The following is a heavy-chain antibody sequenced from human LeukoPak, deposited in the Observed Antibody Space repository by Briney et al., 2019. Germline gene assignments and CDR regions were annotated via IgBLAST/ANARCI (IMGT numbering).Heavy chain of an antibody. CDR1: GGSISSSLYY. D-gene: IGHD3-10*01. Sequence: SETLSLTCTVFGGSISSSLYYWGWIRQPPGKGLEWIGGINYSGSTHYNSSLKSRVTMSVDTSKKQFALKLSSVTAADTAVYYCARGPRGPGHFDYWGQGTLVTVSS. V-gene: IGHV4-39*06. CDR2: INYSGST. J-gene: IGHJ4*02. CDR3: ARGPRGPGHFDY.